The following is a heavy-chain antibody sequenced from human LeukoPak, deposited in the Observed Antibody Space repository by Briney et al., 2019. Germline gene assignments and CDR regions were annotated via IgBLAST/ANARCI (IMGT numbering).Heavy chain of an antibody. CDR1: GYTFTSYG. CDR2: ISAYNGNT. V-gene: IGHV1-18*01. Sequence: ASVKVSCKASGYTFTSYGISWVRQAPGQGLEWMGWISAYNGNTNYAQKLQVRVTMTTETSTSTDYMELRSMRPDDTAVYYCARDFWSGYYPGNWGQGTLVTVSS. J-gene: IGHJ4*02. CDR3: ARDFWSGYYPGN. D-gene: IGHD3-3*01.